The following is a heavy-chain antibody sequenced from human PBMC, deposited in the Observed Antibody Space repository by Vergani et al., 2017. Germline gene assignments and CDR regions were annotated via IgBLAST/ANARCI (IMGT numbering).Heavy chain of an antibody. CDR1: GFTFSSYW. V-gene: IGHV3-74*01. D-gene: IGHD6-19*01. CDR3: ARDWSYSSGWYRSDY. CDR2: INSDGSST. J-gene: IGHJ4*02. Sequence: EVQLVESGGGLVQPGGSLRLSCAASGFTFSSYWMHWVRQAPGKGLVWVSRINSDGSSTSYADSVKGRFTISRDNAKNTLYLQMNSRRAEDTAVYYCARDWSYSSGWYRSDYWGQGTLVTVSS.